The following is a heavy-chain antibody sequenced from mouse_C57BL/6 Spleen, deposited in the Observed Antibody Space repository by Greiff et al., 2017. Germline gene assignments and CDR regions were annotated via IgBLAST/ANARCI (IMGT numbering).Heavy chain of an antibody. CDR3: ARDLMPTHNYFDY. Sequence: VQLKESGPGLVKPSQSLSLTCSVTGYSITSGYYWNWIRQFPGNKLEWMGYISYDGSNNYNPSLKNRISITRDTSKNQFFLKLNSVTTEHTATYYCARDLMPTHNYFDYWGQGTTLTVSS. CDR1: GYSITSGYY. D-gene: IGHD6-5*01. J-gene: IGHJ2*01. CDR2: ISYDGSN. V-gene: IGHV3-6*01.